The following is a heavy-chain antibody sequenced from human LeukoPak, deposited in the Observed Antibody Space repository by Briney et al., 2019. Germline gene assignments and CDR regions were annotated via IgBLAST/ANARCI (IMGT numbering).Heavy chain of an antibody. Sequence: PGGSLRLSCAASGFTFSSYSMNWVRQAPGKGLEWVGRIRNKADNYATAYAASVKGRFTISRDDSMNTAYLQVNSLKTEDTAVYYCTRLSSHLPNDGFDIWGQGTLVTVSS. D-gene: IGHD2-2*01. CDR1: GFTFSSYS. CDR2: IRNKADNYAT. CDR3: TRLSSHLPNDGFDI. J-gene: IGHJ3*02. V-gene: IGHV3-73*01.